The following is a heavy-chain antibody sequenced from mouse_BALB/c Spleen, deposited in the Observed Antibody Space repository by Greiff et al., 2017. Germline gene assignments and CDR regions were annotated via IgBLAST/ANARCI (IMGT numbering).Heavy chain of an antibody. CDR1: GYSITSDYA. CDR3: ARDPY. CDR2: ISYSGST. Sequence: VQLQQSGPGLVKPSQSLSLTCTVTGYSITSDYAWNWIRQFPGNKLEWMGYISYSGSTSYNPSLKSRISITRDTSKNQFFLQLNSVTTEDTATYYCARDPYWGQGTLVTVSA. J-gene: IGHJ3*01. V-gene: IGHV3-2*02.